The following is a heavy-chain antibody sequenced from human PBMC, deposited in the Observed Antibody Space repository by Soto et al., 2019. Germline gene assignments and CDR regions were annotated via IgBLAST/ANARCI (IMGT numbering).Heavy chain of an antibody. V-gene: IGHV4-34*01. Sequence: SETLSLTCAVYGGSFSGYYWSWIRQPPGKGPEWIGEINHSGSTNYNPSLKSRVTISVDTSKNHFSLKLSSVIAADTAVYYCARGRVSSGWYRDYWGQGTLVTVSS. CDR1: GGSFSGYY. CDR2: INHSGST. D-gene: IGHD6-19*01. CDR3: ARGRVSSGWYRDY. J-gene: IGHJ4*02.